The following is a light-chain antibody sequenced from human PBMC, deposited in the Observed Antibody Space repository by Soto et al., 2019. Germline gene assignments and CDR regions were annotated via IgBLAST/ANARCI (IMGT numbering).Light chain of an antibody. CDR2: GAS. J-gene: IGKJ1*01. V-gene: IGKV3-20*01. Sequence: EIVLTQSPGTLSLSPGEGATLSCRASQSVSSTYLAWYQQKPGQAPWLLIYGASSRATGIPDRFSGSGSGTDFTLTISRLEPEDFAVYYCQHYGSSTWTFGQGTKVEIK. CDR1: QSVSSTY. CDR3: QHYGSSTWT.